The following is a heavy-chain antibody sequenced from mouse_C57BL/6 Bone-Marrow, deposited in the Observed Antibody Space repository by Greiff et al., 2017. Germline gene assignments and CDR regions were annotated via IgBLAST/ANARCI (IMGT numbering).Heavy chain of an antibody. V-gene: IGHV1-72*01. Sequence: VQLQQPGAELVKPGASVKLSCKASGYTFTSYWMHWVKQRPGRGLEWIGRIDPKSGGTKYNEKFKSKATLTVDKPSSTAYMQLSSLTSEDSAVYYCARLDYRAAMDYWGQGTSVTVSS. CDR2: IDPKSGGT. D-gene: IGHD2-14*01. J-gene: IGHJ4*01. CDR1: GYTFTSYW. CDR3: ARLDYRAAMDY.